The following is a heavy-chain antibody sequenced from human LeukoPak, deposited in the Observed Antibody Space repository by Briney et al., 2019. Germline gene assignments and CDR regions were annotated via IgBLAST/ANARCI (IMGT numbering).Heavy chain of an antibody. CDR2: IRYDGSNK. J-gene: IGHJ4*02. CDR3: ARGAPYCSGGSCEPFLDY. CDR1: GFTFSSYG. D-gene: IGHD2-15*01. Sequence: PGGSLRLSCAASGFTFSSYGMHWVRQAPGKGLEWVAFIRYDGSNKYYADSVKGRFTISRDNSKNTLYLQMNSLRAEDTAVYYCARGAPYCSGGSCEPFLDYWGQGTLVTVSS. V-gene: IGHV3-30*02.